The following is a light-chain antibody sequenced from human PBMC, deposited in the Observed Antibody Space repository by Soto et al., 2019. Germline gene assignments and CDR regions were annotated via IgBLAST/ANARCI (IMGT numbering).Light chain of an antibody. CDR1: SSNIGSNP. CDR3: AAWDDSLRGRV. V-gene: IGLV1-44*01. Sequence: QSVLTQPPSASGTPGQRVTISCSGSSSNIGSNPVSWYQQLPGTAPKSLIYSDNQRPSVVPDRVSGSRSGTSASLASSGLQSEDEAEYYCAAWDDSLRGRVFGGGTKLTVL. J-gene: IGLJ2*01. CDR2: SDN.